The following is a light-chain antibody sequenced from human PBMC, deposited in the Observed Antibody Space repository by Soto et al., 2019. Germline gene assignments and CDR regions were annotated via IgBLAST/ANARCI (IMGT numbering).Light chain of an antibody. J-gene: IGLJ2*01. Sequence: QSALTQPASVSGCPGQSITISCTGTSSDVGSYKFVSWYQQHPVKAPKLMIYEGSKRPSGVSNRFSGSKSGNTASLTISGLQAEDEADYYCCSYAGSSTLVFGGGTKLTVL. CDR3: CSYAGSSTLV. CDR1: SSDVGSYKF. V-gene: IGLV2-23*01. CDR2: EGS.